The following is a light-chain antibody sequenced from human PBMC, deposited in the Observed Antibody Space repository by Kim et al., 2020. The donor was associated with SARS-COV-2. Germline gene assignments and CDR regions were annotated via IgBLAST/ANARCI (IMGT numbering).Light chain of an antibody. V-gene: IGKV3-20*01. J-gene: IGKJ3*01. CDR3: QQYGSSPRFT. CDR2: GAS. Sequence: PGERATLSCRASQSVSSSYLAWYQQKPGQAPRLLIYGASSRATGIPNRFSGSGSGTDFTLTISRLEPEDFAVYYCQQYGSSPRFTFGPGTKVDIK. CDR1: QSVSSSY.